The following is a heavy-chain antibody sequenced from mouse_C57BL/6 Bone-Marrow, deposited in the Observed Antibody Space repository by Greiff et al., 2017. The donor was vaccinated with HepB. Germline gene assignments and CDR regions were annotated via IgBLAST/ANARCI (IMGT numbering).Heavy chain of an antibody. J-gene: IGHJ4*01. D-gene: IGHD6-1*01. Sequence: DVMLVESGGGLVKPGGSLKLSCAASGFTFSSYAKSWVRQTPEKRLEWVATISDGGSYTYYPDNVKGRFTISRDNAKNNLYLQMSHLKSEDTAMYYCARGSYDYAMDYWGQGTSVTVSS. CDR3: ARGSYDYAMDY. CDR1: GFTFSSYA. CDR2: ISDGGSYT. V-gene: IGHV5-4*03.